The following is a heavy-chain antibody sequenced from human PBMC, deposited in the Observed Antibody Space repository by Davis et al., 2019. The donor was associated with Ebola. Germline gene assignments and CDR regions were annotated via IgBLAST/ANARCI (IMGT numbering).Heavy chain of an antibody. V-gene: IGHV5-51*01. CDR2: IYPGYSYT. Sequence: GEFLKILCKSPAYSFTYYWIGRVRQILGKGLEWMGIIYPGYSYTRYSSSFQGRVTISADNSGNAAYLLWNSLRASDTAMYYCARATTGTINPYYFDYWGQGTLVTVSS. D-gene: IGHD1-1*01. J-gene: IGHJ4*02. CDR1: AYSFTYYW. CDR3: ARATTGTINPYYFDY.